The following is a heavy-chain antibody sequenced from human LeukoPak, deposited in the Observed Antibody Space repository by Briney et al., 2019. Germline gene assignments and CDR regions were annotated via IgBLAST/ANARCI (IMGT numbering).Heavy chain of an antibody. CDR3: ASGGWWSITCSFRD. J-gene: IGHJ1*01. Sequence: GGSLRLSCAASGFTFSSFGMYWVRQAPGKGLEWVAAVSFDGDNEDYGDSVKGRFTISRDKSKNTLYLQMNILRDEDTAVNYCASGGWWSITCSFRDWGQGTLVTVSS. V-gene: IGHV3-30*04. D-gene: IGHD2-15*01. CDR1: GFTFSSFG. CDR2: VSFDGDNE.